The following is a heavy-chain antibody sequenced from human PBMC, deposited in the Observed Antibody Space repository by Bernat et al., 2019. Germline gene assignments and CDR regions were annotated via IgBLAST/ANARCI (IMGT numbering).Heavy chain of an antibody. J-gene: IGHJ4*02. D-gene: IGHD1-7*01. V-gene: IGHV4-34*01. CDR2: INHSGST. CDR1: GGSFSGYY. Sequence: QVQLQQWGAGLLKPSETLSLTCAVYGGSFSGYYWSWIRQPPGKGLEWIGEINHSGSTNYNPSLKSRVTISVDTSKNQFSLKLSSVTAADTAVYYCARTVTGTSTYFDYWGQGTLVTVSS. CDR3: ARTVTGTSTYFDY.